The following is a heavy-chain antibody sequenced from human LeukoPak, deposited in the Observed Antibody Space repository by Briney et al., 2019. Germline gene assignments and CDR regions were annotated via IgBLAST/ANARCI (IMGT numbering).Heavy chain of an antibody. CDR1: GFTFTSYG. CDR2: IWYDGSNK. J-gene: IGHJ4*02. V-gene: IGHV3-33*06. CDR3: AKDWETSTSTPDY. D-gene: IGHD5-24*01. Sequence: PGRSLRLSCAASGFTFTSYGMHWVRQAPGKGLEWVALIWYDGSNKNYADSVKGRFTISRDNSRSTLYLQMNSLRAEDTAVYYCAKDWETSTSTPDYWGQGTLVTVSS.